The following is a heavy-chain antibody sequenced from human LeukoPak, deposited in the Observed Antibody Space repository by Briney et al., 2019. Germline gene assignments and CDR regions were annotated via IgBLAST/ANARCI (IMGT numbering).Heavy chain of an antibody. V-gene: IGHV3-7*03. CDR1: GLTVSNHW. CDR3: ASLDTAKQPLADH. J-gene: IGHJ4*02. CDR2: IKQERGQE. Sequence: GGSLRLSCVASGLTVSNHWMSWVRQAPGKGLEWVANIKQERGQEYYVDSVKGRFTISKDSAKNSLYLQMNSLRVEDMAMYYCASLDTAKQPLADHWGQGTLVTVSS. D-gene: IGHD5-18*01.